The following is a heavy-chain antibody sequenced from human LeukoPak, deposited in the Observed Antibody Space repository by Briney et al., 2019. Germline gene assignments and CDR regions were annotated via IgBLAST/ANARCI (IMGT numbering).Heavy chain of an antibody. J-gene: IGHJ3*02. CDR3: ARGRSGWYFDAFDI. CDR2: ISAYNGNT. Sequence: ASVKVPCKASGYTFTSYGISWVRQAPGQGLEWMGWISAYNGNTNYAQKLQGRVTMTTDTSTSTAYMELRSLRSDDTAVHYCARGRSGWYFDAFDIWGQGTMVTVSS. V-gene: IGHV1-18*04. CDR1: GYTFTSYG. D-gene: IGHD6-19*01.